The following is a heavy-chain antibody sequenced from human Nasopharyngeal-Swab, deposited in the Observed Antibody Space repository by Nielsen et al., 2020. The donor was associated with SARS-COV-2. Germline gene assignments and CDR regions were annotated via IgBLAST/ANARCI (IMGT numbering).Heavy chain of an antibody. CDR2: IYYSGST. CDR3: ARENVWGPSADAYYGMDV. V-gene: IGHV4-59*01. Sequence: SETLSLTCAVYGGSFSGYYWSWIRQPPGKGLEWIGYIYYSGSTNYNPSLKSRVTISVDTSKNQFSLKLSSVTAADTAVYCCARENVWGPSADAYYGMDVWGQGTTVTVSS. J-gene: IGHJ6*02. CDR1: GGSFSGYY. D-gene: IGHD7-27*01.